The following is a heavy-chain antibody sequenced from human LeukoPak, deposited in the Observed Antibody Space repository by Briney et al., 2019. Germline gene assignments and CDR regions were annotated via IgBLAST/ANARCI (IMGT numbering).Heavy chain of an antibody. CDR3: ARDHYGSGSYYNAFDY. Sequence: GGSLRLSCAASGFTFSNYAMTWVRQAPGKGLEWVSAISDSGGSTYYADSVKGRFTISRDNAKKSLFLQMDRLRAEDTAVYFCARDHYGSGSYYNAFDYWGRGAPVTVSS. CDR2: ISDSGGST. CDR1: GFTFSNYA. D-gene: IGHD3-10*01. J-gene: IGHJ4*02. V-gene: IGHV3-23*01.